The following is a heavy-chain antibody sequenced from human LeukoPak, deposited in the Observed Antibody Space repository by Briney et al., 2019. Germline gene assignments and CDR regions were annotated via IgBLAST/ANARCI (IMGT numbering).Heavy chain of an antibody. CDR2: IIPIFGTA. Sequence: SVKVSCKASGGTFSNYAISWVRQAPGQGLEWMGGIIPIFGTANYAQKFQGRVTITADESTSTAYMELSSLRSEDTAVYYCARDHTMVVAANNWFDPWGQGTLVTVSS. CDR1: GGTFSNYA. D-gene: IGHD2-15*01. CDR3: ARDHTMVVAANNWFDP. V-gene: IGHV1-69*13. J-gene: IGHJ5*02.